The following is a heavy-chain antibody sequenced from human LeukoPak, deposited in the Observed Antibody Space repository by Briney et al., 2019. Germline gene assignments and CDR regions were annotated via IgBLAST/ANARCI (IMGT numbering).Heavy chain of an antibody. CDR1: GFQFSRYA. CDR3: AKEGVISETFDC. D-gene: IGHD2-21*01. CDR2: VSTGGSTT. Sequence: GGSLRLSCVASGFQFSRYAIHWGRQAPGKGLEWVSLVSTGGSTTYYADSVRGRFNVSRDNAKDTVFLQLNSLRAEDTAIYYCAKEGVISETFDCWGQGVLVTVSS. V-gene: IGHV3-23*01. J-gene: IGHJ4*02.